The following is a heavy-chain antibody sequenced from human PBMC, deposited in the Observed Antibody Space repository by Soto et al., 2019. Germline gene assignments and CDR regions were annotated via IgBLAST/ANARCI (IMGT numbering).Heavy chain of an antibody. D-gene: IGHD2-15*01. CDR3: AKTLGYCSGGSCYSAYAFDI. V-gene: IGHV3-23*01. Sequence: GGSLRLSCAASGFTFSSYAMSWVRQAPGKGLEWVSAISGSGGSTYYADSVKGRFTISRDNSKNTLYLQMNSLRAEDTAVYYCAKTLGYCSGGSCYSAYAFDIWGQGTMVTVSS. J-gene: IGHJ3*02. CDR2: ISGSGGST. CDR1: GFTFSSYA.